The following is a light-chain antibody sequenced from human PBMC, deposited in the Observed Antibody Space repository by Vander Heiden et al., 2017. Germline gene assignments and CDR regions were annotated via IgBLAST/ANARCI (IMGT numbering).Light chain of an antibody. CDR1: STNIGRNS. Sequence: QSVLTQPPSASGPPGPRVTISCSGSSTNIGRNSVYWYQQLPGTAPKLLIDRNNQRPSGVPDRFSGSKSGTSASLAISGLRSEDEADYYCAVWDDSLSGWGFGGGTKLTVL. J-gene: IGLJ3*02. V-gene: IGLV1-47*01. CDR3: AVWDDSLSGWG. CDR2: RNN.